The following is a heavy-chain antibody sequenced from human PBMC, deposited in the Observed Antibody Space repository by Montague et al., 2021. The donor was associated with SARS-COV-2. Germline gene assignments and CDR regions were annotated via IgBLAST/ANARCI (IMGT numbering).Heavy chain of an antibody. CDR2: INHSGST. CDR1: GGSLSGYY. V-gene: IGHV4-34*01. Sequence: SETLSLTCAVYGGSLSGYYWSWIRQPPGKGLEWIGEINHSGSTNYNPSLKSRVTISVDTSKNQFSLKLSSVTAADTAVYYCARGRAVTTFYYYYYGMGVWGQGTTVTVSS. CDR3: ARGRAVTTFYYYYYGMGV. D-gene: IGHD4-17*01. J-gene: IGHJ6*02.